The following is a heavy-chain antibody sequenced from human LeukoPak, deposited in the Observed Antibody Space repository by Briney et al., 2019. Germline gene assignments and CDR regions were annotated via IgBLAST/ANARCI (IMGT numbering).Heavy chain of an antibody. Sequence: GASVKVSCKASGYTFTGYYMHWVRQAPGQGLEWMGWINPNSGGTNYAQKFQGRVAMTRDTSISAAYMELSRLRSDDTAVYYCASPLIAVAGTGYWGQGTLVTVSS. V-gene: IGHV1-2*02. J-gene: IGHJ4*02. CDR1: GYTFTGYY. CDR2: INPNSGGT. CDR3: ASPLIAVAGTGY. D-gene: IGHD6-19*01.